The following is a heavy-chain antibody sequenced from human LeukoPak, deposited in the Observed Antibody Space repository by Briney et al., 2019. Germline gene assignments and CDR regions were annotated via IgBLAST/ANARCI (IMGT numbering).Heavy chain of an antibody. CDR2: ISSSSSTI. J-gene: IGHJ4*02. Sequence: AGGSLRLSCAASGFTFCSYTMNWVRQAPGKGLEWVSHISSSSSTIYYADSVKGRFTISRDNAKNSLYLQMHSLRAEDTAVYYCARDGISLVRGIIYDYWGQGTLVTVSS. D-gene: IGHD3-10*01. CDR1: GFTFCSYT. CDR3: ARDGISLVRGIIYDY. V-gene: IGHV3-48*01.